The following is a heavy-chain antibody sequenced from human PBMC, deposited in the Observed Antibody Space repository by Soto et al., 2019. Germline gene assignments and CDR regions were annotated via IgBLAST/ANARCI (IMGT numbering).Heavy chain of an antibody. J-gene: IGHJ4*02. Sequence: EVQLLESGGGLVQPGGSLRLSCAASGFTFNTYAMNWVRQAPGKGLEWVSAISGSGGSTYYADSVKGRFTISRDNSKNTVYLQMNSLRAEDTAVYYCAKGATSSWYGGQFDCWGQGTQVTVSS. CDR3: AKGATSSWYGGQFDC. V-gene: IGHV3-23*01. CDR2: ISGSGGST. CDR1: GFTFNTYA. D-gene: IGHD6-13*01.